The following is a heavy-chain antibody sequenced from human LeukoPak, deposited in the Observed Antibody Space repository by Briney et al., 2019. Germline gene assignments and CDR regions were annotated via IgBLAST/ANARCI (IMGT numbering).Heavy chain of an antibody. CDR2: IYHSGST. CDR3: ARVKYSSGWYYHFDY. V-gene: IGHV4-38-2*01. J-gene: IGHJ4*02. D-gene: IGHD6-19*01. Sequence: KTSETLSLTCAVSGYSISSGYYWGWIRQPPGKGLEWIGSIYHSGSTYYNPSLKSRVTISVDTSKNQFSLKLSSVTAADTAVYYCARVKYSSGWYYHFDYWGQGTLVTVSS. CDR1: GYSISSGYY.